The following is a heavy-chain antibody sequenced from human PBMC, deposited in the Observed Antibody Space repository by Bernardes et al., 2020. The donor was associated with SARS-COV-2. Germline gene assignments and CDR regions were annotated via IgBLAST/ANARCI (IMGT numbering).Heavy chain of an antibody. CDR3: ARDSIYDVNAFDM. Sequence: SETLSLTCSVSGVSITSNLYYWGWIRQPPGKGLEWIGSLHYRGNTYHSPSLKSRVTMSVDTSKNQILLRLTSVTAADTALYYCARDSIYDVNAFDMWGQGTMVTVSS. CDR2: LHYRGNT. D-gene: IGHD3-3*01. J-gene: IGHJ3*02. V-gene: IGHV4-39*06. CDR1: GVSITSNLYY.